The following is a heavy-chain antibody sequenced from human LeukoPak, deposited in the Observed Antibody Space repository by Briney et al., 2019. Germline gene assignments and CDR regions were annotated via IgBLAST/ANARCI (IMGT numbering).Heavy chain of an antibody. CDR2: IYYSVST. V-gene: IGHV4-39*01. CDR1: GVTISSSSNH. CDR3: ARRNDLGIGTVTGFDY. Sequence: PSETLTLTCAVSGVTISSSSNHWVCIPQPPGQGLEWIGRIYYSVSTYYNPSLKSRVPMSVDTSKNQCSLKLSSVTAADTAVYYCARRNDLGIGTVTGFDYWGQGTLVTVSS. J-gene: IGHJ4*02. D-gene: IGHD3-3*01.